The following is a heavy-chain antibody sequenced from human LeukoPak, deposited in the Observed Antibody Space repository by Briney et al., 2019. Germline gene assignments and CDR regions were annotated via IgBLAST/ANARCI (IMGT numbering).Heavy chain of an antibody. CDR2: IYYSGST. D-gene: IGHD3-22*01. Sequence: SETLSLTCTVSGGSISGGDYYWSWIRQPPGKGLEWIGYIYYSGSTYYNPSLKSRVTISVDTSKNQFSLKLSSVTAADTAVYYCARTRYYYDSSGYYYGPYYFGYWGQGTLVTVSS. J-gene: IGHJ4*02. CDR1: GGSISGGDYY. CDR3: ARTRYYYDSSGYYYGPYYFGY. V-gene: IGHV4-30-4*08.